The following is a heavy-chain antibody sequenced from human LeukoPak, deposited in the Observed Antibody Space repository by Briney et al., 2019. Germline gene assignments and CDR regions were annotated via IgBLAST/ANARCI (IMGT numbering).Heavy chain of an antibody. CDR1: GFTFNHYA. J-gene: IGHJ5*02. D-gene: IGHD3-10*01. CDR2: ISWNSVYI. Sequence: GGSLRLSCAASGFTFNHYAIHWVRQVPGKGLEWVSGISWNSVYIGYADSVKGRFTISRDNAKNSVYLQMNSLRAEDTAVYYCARGRRVYGSGENWFDPWGQGTLVTVSS. V-gene: IGHV3-9*01. CDR3: ARGRRVYGSGENWFDP.